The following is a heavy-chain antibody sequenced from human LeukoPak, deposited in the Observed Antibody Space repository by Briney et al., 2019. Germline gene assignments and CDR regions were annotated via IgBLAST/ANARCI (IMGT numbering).Heavy chain of an antibody. V-gene: IGHV3-13*01. Sequence: GGSLRLSCAASGFTLGSHDMHWVRQIPGQGLEWVAAVSSGFHAFFADSVQGRFTVSREDARNSLYLQMNSLGAGDTAVYYCVREARGYHYTYFDYWGQGTLVTVSS. CDR3: VREARGYHYTYFDY. D-gene: IGHD5-12*01. CDR2: VSSGFHA. J-gene: IGHJ4*02. CDR1: GFTLGSHD.